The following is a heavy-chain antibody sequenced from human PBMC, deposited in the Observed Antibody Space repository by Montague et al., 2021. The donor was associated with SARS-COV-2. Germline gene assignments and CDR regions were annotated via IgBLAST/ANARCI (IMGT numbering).Heavy chain of an antibody. CDR1: GGSISSSSYY. CDR2: IYYSGST. J-gene: IGHJ2*01. D-gene: IGHD3-22*01. V-gene: IGHV4-39*01. Sequence: SETLSLTCTVSGGSISSSSYYWGWIRQPPGKGLEWIGSIYYSGSTYYNPSLKSRVTISVDTSENQFSLKLSSVTAADTAVYYCARHYYDSSGYYSPWYFDLWGRGTLVPVSS. CDR3: ARHYYDSSGYYSPWYFDL.